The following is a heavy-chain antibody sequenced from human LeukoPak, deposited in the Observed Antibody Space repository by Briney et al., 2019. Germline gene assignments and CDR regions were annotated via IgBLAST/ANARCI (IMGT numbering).Heavy chain of an antibody. CDR1: SGSFSAYY. Sequence: PSETLSLTCSIYSGSFSAYYWNWLRLPPGKGLEWIGEINHSGNSNYNPSLKSRVTISVDTSKNQLSLKLSSVTAADTAVYYCAEIAYAGPILFDYWGQGTLVTVSS. V-gene: IGHV4-34*01. CDR3: AEIAYAGPILFDY. CDR2: INHSGNS. D-gene: IGHD2-21*01. J-gene: IGHJ4*02.